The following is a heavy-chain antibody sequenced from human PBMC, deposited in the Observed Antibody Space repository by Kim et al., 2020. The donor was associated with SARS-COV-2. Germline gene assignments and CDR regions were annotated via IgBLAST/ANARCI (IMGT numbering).Heavy chain of an antibody. CDR1: GYMFNDYV. V-gene: IGHV3-21*06. CDR3: VRWLVGRGSIFQF. D-gene: IGHD5-12*01. CDR2: ITGHSGSI. Sequence: GGSLRLSCAASGYMFNDYVMTWVRQAPGKGLEWVSSITGHSGSIFYADSVKGRFTISRDNAKNSLSLELNSLGAEDTAVYYCVRWLVGRGSIFQFWGQGTLVTVSS. J-gene: IGHJ1*01.